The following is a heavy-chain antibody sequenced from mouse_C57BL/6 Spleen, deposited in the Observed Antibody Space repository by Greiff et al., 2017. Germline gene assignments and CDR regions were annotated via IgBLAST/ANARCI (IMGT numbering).Heavy chain of an antibody. D-gene: IGHD3-2*02. Sequence: VHVKQSGPVLVKPGASVKMSCKASGYTFTDYYMNWVKQSHGKSLEWIGVINPYNGGTSYNQKFKGKATLTVDKSSSTAYMELNSLTSEDSAVYYCARAQAQPSWFAYWGQGTLVTVSA. CDR2: INPYNGGT. J-gene: IGHJ3*01. CDR3: ARAQAQPSWFAY. V-gene: IGHV1-19*01. CDR1: GYTFTDYY.